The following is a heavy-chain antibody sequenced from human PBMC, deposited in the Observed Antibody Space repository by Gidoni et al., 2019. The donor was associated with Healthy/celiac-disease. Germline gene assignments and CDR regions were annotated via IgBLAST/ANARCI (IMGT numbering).Heavy chain of an antibody. CDR2: IIPIFGTA. J-gene: IGHJ4*02. Sequence: QVQLVQSGAEVKKPGSLVKVSCKASGGTFSSYAISWVRKAPGQGLEWMGGIIPIFGTANYAQKFQGRVTITADESTSTAYMELSSLRSEDTAVYYCARDPHDYGDYHAFDYWGQGTLVTVSS. CDR3: ARDPHDYGDYHAFDY. CDR1: GGTFSSYA. D-gene: IGHD4-17*01. V-gene: IGHV1-69*01.